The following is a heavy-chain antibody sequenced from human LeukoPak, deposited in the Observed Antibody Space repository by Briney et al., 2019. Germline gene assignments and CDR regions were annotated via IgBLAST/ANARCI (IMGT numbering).Heavy chain of an antibody. CDR2: IYHSGST. V-gene: IGHV4-38-2*02. J-gene: IGHJ6*03. D-gene: IGHD2-15*01. Sequence: SETLSLTCTVSGYSISSGYYWGWIRQPPGKGLEWIGSIYHSGSTYYNPSLKSRVTISVDTSKNQFSLKLSSVTAADTAVYYCARTVRGYCSGGSCYHYYYYYMDVWGKGTTVTVSS. CDR1: GYSISSGYY. CDR3: ARTVRGYCSGGSCYHYYYYYMDV.